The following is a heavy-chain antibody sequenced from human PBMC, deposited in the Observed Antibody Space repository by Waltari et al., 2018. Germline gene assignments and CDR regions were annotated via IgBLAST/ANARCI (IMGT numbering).Heavy chain of an antibody. V-gene: IGHV4-34*01. CDR2: INHSGST. CDR1: GGSFSGYY. Sequence: QVQLQQWGAGLLKPSETLSLTCAVYGGSFSGYYWSWIRQPPGKGLEWIGEINHSGSTNYSPSLKSRVTISVDTSKNQFSLKLSSVTAADTAVYYCARGLGGPFYYWGQGTLVTVSS. D-gene: IGHD3-16*01. CDR3: ARGLGGPFYY. J-gene: IGHJ4*02.